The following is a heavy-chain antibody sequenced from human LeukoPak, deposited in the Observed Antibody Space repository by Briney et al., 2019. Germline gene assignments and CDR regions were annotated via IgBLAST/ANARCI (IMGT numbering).Heavy chain of an antibody. CDR2: IYSGGST. CDR1: GFTFSSYA. J-gene: IGHJ6*03. CDR3: ASKHYYDSSGYWYYYYYYMDV. Sequence: GGSLRLSCAASGFTFSSYAMSWVRQAPGKGLEWVSVIYSGGSTYYADSVKGRFTISRDNSKNTLYLQMNSLRAEDTAVYYCASKHYYDSSGYWYYYYYYMDVWGKGTTVTVSS. V-gene: IGHV3-66*02. D-gene: IGHD3-22*01.